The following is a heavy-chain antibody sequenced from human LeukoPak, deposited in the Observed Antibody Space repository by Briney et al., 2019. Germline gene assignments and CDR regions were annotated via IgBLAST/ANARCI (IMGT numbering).Heavy chain of an antibody. CDR2: ISSSGSTI. V-gene: IGHV3-48*03. CDR3: ARDSRDYDSSASNWFDP. D-gene: IGHD3-22*01. J-gene: IGHJ5*02. CDR1: GFTFSSYE. Sequence: GGSLTLSCAATGFTFSSYEMNWVRQAPGKGLEWVSYISSSGSTIYYADSVKGRFTISRDNARNSLYLQMNSLRAEDTALYYCARDSRDYDSSASNWFDPWGQGTLVTVSS.